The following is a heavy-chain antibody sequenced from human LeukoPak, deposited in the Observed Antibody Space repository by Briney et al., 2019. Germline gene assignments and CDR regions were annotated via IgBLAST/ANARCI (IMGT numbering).Heavy chain of an antibody. CDR2: INHSGST. J-gene: IGHJ3*02. Sequence: SETLSLTCAVYGGSFSGYYWSWIRQPPGKGLEWIGEINHSGSTYYSPSLKSRVTLFVDTSENQFSLRLTSLTAADTAAYYCARHRGGSSPDVFDIWGQGPMVIVSS. CDR3: ARHRGGSSPDVFDI. CDR1: GGSFSGYY. D-gene: IGHD2-15*01. V-gene: IGHV4-34*01.